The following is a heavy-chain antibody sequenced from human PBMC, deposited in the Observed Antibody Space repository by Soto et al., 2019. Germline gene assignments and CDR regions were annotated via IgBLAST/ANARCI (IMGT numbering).Heavy chain of an antibody. CDR2: VYQSGST. D-gene: IGHD2-2*01. CDR1: SGSVSSGGFS. V-gene: IGHV4-30-2*01. Sequence: QLQLQESASGLVRPSQTLSLTCAVSSGSVSSGGFSWNWIRQPPGKGLLGIGYVYQSGSTYDNPSLRGRVSISPDRSKTQSSLTLKSVTAADTAVYYCARDWGYCSSSSCREHAFDVWGQGTMVTVSS. J-gene: IGHJ3*01. CDR3: ARDWGYCSSSSCREHAFDV.